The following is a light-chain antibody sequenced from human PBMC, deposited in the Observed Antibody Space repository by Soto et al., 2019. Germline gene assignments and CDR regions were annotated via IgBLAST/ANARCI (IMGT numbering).Light chain of an antibody. V-gene: IGLV2-14*03. CDR1: NSDIGAYNY. J-gene: IGLJ1*01. CDR3: SSYTSSSTLRV. Sequence: QSVLTQPASVSGFPGQSITISCTGTNSDIGAYNYVSWYQQHPGKAPKLMIFEVSDRPSGVSYRFSGSKSGNVASLTISWLQPEDEADYYCSSYTSSSTLRVFGAGTKSPS. CDR2: EVS.